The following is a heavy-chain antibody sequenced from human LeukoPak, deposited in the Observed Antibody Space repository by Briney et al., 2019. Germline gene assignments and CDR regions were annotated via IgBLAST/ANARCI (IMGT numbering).Heavy chain of an antibody. CDR2: ISGSGGST. V-gene: IGHV3-23*01. D-gene: IGHD6-19*01. J-gene: IGHJ4*02. CDR3: ATIGPQWLVREYYFDY. Sequence: PGGSLRLSCAASGFTFSSYAMSWARQAPGKGLEWVSAISGSGGSTYYADSVKGRFTISRDNSKNTLYLQMNSLRAEDTAVYYCATIGPQWLVREYYFDYWGQGTLVTVSS. CDR1: GFTFSSYA.